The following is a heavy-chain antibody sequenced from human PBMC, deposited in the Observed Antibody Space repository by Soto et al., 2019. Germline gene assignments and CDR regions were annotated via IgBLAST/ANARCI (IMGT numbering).Heavy chain of an antibody. V-gene: IGHV3-23*01. D-gene: IGHD4-4*01. J-gene: IGHJ4*02. CDR2: ISGSGGTT. Sequence: EVQLLESGGGLVQPGGSLRLSCAASGFTFSSYAMSWVRQAPGKGLEWVSAISGSGGTTYYADSVKGRLTNSRDKAKNTLDLQMTSLRAEDTAVYYCARDDDDYTFDYWGQGTLVTVSS. CDR3: ARDDDDYTFDY. CDR1: GFTFSSYA.